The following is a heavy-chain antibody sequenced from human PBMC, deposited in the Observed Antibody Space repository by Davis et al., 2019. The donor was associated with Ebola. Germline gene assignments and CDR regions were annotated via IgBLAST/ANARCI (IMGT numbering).Heavy chain of an antibody. CDR3: AFHWNYIEGFAFDI. J-gene: IGHJ3*02. V-gene: IGHV1-18*04. D-gene: IGHD1-7*01. CDR2: ISAYNGNT. CDR1: GYTFTSYG. Sequence: ASVKVSCKASGYTFTSYGISWVRQAPGQGLEWMGWISAYNGNTNYAQKLQGRVTMTTDTSTSTAYMELRSLRSDDTAVYYCAFHWNYIEGFAFDIWGQGTMVTVSS.